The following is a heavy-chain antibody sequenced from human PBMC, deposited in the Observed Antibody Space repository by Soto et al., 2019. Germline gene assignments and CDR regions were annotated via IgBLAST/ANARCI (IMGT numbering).Heavy chain of an antibody. CDR1: GITFSAFG. CDR3: EPDLGTNVTTYNFFDT. D-gene: IGHD1-1*01. CDR2: ISHDGNDK. V-gene: IGHV3-30*03. Sequence: GGSLRLSCGASGITFSAFGLHWVRQAPGKGLEWVAVISHDGNDKYYTDSVKGRFTISRDNSKNTLYLQMNSLRGEDTAIYFCEPDLGTNVTTYNFFDTWGQGALVTVSS. J-gene: IGHJ5*02.